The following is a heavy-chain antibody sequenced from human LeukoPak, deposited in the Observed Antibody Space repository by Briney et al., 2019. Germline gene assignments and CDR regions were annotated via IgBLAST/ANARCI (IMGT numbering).Heavy chain of an antibody. CDR2: ISYDGSNK. V-gene: IGHV3-30*03. Sequence: GGSLRLSCAASGFTFSNYGMSWVRQAPGKGLQWVATISYDGSNKHYVDSVKGRFTISRDNSKDTLSLQMSSLRADDTALYYCARGPREFFMDVWGKGTTVTVSS. CDR1: GFTFSNYG. CDR3: ARGPREFFMDV. J-gene: IGHJ6*03.